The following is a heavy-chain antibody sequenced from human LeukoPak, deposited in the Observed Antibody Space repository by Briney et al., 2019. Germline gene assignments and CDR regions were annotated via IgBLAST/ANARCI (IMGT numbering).Heavy chain of an antibody. V-gene: IGHV3-13*01. D-gene: IGHD6-13*01. Sequence: GGSLRLSCAASGFTLRNYDMHWVRQPTGKGLEWVSAMGTGDDTYFSGSVKGRFTGVRENAKNTVYLQMNSLRAGDTAMYYCARRSAAAGIDASDIWGQGTMVIVSS. CDR1: GFTLRNYD. CDR2: MGTGDDT. J-gene: IGHJ3*02. CDR3: ARRSAAAGIDASDI.